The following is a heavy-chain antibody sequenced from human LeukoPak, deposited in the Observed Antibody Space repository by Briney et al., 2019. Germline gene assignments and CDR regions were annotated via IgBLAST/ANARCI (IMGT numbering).Heavy chain of an antibody. J-gene: IGHJ5*02. CDR1: GCSINSYH. CDR2: IYNGGNT. CDR3: ARESGSYLWRSWLNP. V-gene: IGHV4-59*01. Sequence: SETLSLTCTVSGCSINSYHWTWIRQPPGKGLEWLGNIYNGGNTYYNHSLKSRVTISVDTSKNQFSLKLNSVTAADTAVYYCARESGSYLWRSWLNPWGQGTLVTVSS. D-gene: IGHD3-16*01.